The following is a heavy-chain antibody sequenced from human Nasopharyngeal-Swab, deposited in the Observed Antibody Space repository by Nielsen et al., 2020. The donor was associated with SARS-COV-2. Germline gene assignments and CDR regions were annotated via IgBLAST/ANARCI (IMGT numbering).Heavy chain of an antibody. CDR2: ITSSSSYI. V-gene: IGHV3-21*01. Sequence: GGSLRLSCAASGFTFSSYGMHWVRQAPGKGLEWVSSITSSSSYIYYADSVKGRFTISRDNAKNSLYLQMNSLRAEDTAVYYCARDPPEKISSSWYRYYYYGMDVWGQGTTVTVSS. CDR1: GFTFSSYG. CDR3: ARDPPEKISSSWYRYYYYGMDV. D-gene: IGHD6-13*01. J-gene: IGHJ6*02.